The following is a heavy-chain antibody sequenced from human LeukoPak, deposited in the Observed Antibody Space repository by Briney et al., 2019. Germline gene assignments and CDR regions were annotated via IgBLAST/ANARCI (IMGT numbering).Heavy chain of an antibody. J-gene: IGHJ4*02. CDR2: ISAYNGNT. V-gene: IGHV1-18*01. Sequence: GASVTVSFTASGYTFTIYGISWVRQAPGQGLEWMGWISAYNGNTNYAQKLQGRVTMTTDTSTSTAYMELRSLRSDDTAVYYCARDLRTTVTYFDYWGQGTLVTVSS. CDR1: GYTFTIYG. D-gene: IGHD4-17*01. CDR3: ARDLRTTVTYFDY.